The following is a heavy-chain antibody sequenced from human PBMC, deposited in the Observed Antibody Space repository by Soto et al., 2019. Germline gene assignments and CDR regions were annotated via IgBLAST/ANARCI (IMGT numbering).Heavy chain of an antibody. CDR2: IDAGNGNT. Sequence: QVQLVQAGAEVKKPGASVKVSCKASGYIFTHYALHWVRQAPGQSLEWMGWIDAGNGNTEYSQKFQGRDTISRDTSASTAYMELSSLRSEDTAVFYCARDRTVQLERRGAPDYGGQGPMVTVSS. V-gene: IGHV1-3*01. D-gene: IGHD1-1*01. CDR1: GYIFTHYA. CDR3: ARDRTVQLERRGAPDY. J-gene: IGHJ4*02.